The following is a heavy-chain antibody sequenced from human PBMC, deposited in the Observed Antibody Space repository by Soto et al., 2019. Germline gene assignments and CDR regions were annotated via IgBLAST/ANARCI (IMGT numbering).Heavy chain of an antibody. CDR1: GGSISGYY. Sequence: SETLSLTCAVSGGSISGYYWSWVRQPAGKGLEWVGRIYSDGTTNYSPSLKSRVTMSLDTSKDQFSLHLNSVTAADTAVYYCSRVGCSNSKCYTRGMDVWGQGTTVTVSS. CDR2: IYSDGTT. J-gene: IGHJ6*02. D-gene: IGHD2-2*01. CDR3: SRVGCSNSKCYTRGMDV. V-gene: IGHV4-4*07.